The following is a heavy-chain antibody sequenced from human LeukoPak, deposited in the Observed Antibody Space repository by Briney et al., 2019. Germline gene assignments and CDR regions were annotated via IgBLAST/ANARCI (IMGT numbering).Heavy chain of an antibody. Sequence: VASVKVSCKASGYTFTGYYMHWVRQAPGQGLEWMGWINPNSGGTNYAQKFQGRVPMSRDTSISTAYMELSRLRSDDTAVYYCASGEGEGYAYGRYYFDYWGQGTLVTVSS. CDR2: INPNSGGT. CDR3: ASGEGEGYAYGRYYFDY. V-gene: IGHV1-2*02. J-gene: IGHJ4*02. D-gene: IGHD5-18*01. CDR1: GYTFTGYY.